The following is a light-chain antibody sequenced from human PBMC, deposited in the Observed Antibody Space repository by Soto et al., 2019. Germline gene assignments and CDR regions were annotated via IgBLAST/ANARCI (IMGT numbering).Light chain of an antibody. J-gene: IGLJ1*01. CDR3: SSYTSSSTL. Sequence: QSALTQPASVSGSPGQSITISCTGISSDVAWYQQHPGKAPKLMIYEVSNRPSGVSNRFSGSKSGNTASLTISGLQAEDEADYYCSSYTSSSTLFGTGTKVTVL. CDR2: EVS. CDR1: SSDVA. V-gene: IGLV2-14*01.